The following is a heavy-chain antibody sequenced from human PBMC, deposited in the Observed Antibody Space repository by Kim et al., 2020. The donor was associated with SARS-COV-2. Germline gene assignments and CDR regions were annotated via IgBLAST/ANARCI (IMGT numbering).Heavy chain of an antibody. V-gene: IGHV3-21*01. CDR3: ARDSAGGVDP. J-gene: IGHJ5*02. D-gene: IGHD3-10*01. Sequence: YIYYAESVKGRFTISRDNAKNSLYLQMNSLRAEDTAVYYCARDSAGGVDPWGQGTLVTVSS. CDR2: YI.